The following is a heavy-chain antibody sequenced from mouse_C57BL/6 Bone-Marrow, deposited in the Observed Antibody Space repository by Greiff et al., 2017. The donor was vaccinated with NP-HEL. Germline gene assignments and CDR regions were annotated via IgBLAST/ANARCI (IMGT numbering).Heavy chain of an antibody. J-gene: IGHJ2*01. D-gene: IGHD1-1*01. Sequence: EVKVVESGGGLVQPGGSLKLSCAASGFTFSDYYMYWVRQTPEKRLEWVAYISNGGGSTYYPDTVKGRFTISRDNAKNTLYLQMSRLKSEDTAMYYCARRDYYGSCFDYWGQGTTLTVSS. CDR3: ARRDYYGSCFDY. CDR2: ISNGGGST. CDR1: GFTFSDYY. V-gene: IGHV5-12*01.